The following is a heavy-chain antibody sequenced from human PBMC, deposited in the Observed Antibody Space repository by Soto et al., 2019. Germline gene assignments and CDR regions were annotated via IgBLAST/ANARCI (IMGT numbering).Heavy chain of an antibody. CDR1: VFSFDSYW. D-gene: IGHD3-22*01. CDR3: AIRPSYYYDRSGYFDS. CDR2: IKQDGSEK. J-gene: IGHJ4*02. V-gene: IGHV3-7*01. Sequence: GGSLRLSCVGSVFSFDSYWMSWVRQAPGKELERVANIKQDGSEKYSVDSVKGRFTISRDDPKNSLFLQMNSLRAEDTAVYYCAIRPSYYYDRSGYFDSWGQGTLVTVSS.